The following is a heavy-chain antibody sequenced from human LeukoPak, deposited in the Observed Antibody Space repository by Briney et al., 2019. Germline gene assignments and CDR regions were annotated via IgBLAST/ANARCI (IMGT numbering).Heavy chain of an antibody. CDR2: ISSSSSYI. CDR3: ARVMVIAAAGTVFDAFDI. V-gene: IGHV3-21*01. J-gene: IGHJ3*02. Sequence: PGGSLRLSCAASGFTFSSYSMNWVRQAPGKGLEWVSSISSSSSYIYYADSVKGRFTISRDNAKNSLCLQMNSLRAEDTAVYYCARVMVIAAAGTVFDAFDIWGQGTMVTVSS. CDR1: GFTFSSYS. D-gene: IGHD6-13*01.